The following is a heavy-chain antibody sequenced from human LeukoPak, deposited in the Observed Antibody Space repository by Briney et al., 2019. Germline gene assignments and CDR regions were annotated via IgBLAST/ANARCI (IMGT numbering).Heavy chain of an antibody. CDR2: INPSVGST. V-gene: IGHV1-46*01. J-gene: IGHJ4*02. D-gene: IGHD4-23*01. CDR3: ARDLQSGGNSGAAY. CDR1: GYTFTSYY. Sequence: ASVKVSCKASGYTFTSYYMHWVRQAPGQGLEWMGIINPSVGSTSYAQKFQGRVTVTIDTSTSSVYMELSSLTSVDTAVYYCARDLQSGGNSGAAYRGQGTLVTVSS.